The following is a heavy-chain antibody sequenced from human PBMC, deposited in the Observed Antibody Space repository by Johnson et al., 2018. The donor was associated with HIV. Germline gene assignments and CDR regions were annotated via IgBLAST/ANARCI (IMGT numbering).Heavy chain of an antibody. CDR3: ARVVSSLTSPPYN. D-gene: IGHD6-6*01. CDR2: IRSKANSYAT. CDR1: GFTFSGSA. J-gene: IGHJ3*02. V-gene: IGHV3-73*01. Sequence: VQLVESGGGLVKPGGSLKLSCAASGFTFSGSAMHCVRQASGKGLEWVGRIRSKANSYATTYAASVKGRFTISRDDSKNTAYLQMNSLRAEDTAVYYCARVVSSLTSPPYNWGQGTMVTVSS.